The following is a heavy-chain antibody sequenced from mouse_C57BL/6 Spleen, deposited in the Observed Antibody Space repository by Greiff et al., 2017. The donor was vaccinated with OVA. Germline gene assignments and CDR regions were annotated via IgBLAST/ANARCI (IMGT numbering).Heavy chain of an antibody. D-gene: IGHD2-4*01. V-gene: IGHV1-82*01. CDR3: ARSMAYDYRGVFAY. CDR1: GYAFSSSW. CDR2: IYPGDGDT. Sequence: QVQLKQSGPELVKPGASVKISCKASGYAFSSSWMNWVKQRPGKGLEWIGRIYPGDGDTNYNGKFKGKATLTADKSSSTAYMQLSSLTSEDSAVYFCARSMAYDYRGVFAYWGQGTLVTVSA. J-gene: IGHJ3*01.